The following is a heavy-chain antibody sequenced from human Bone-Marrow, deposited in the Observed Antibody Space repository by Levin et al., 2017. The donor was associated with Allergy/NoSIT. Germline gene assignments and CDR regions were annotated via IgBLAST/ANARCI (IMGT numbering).Heavy chain of an antibody. CDR1: GFTFSDYY. D-gene: IGHD5-12*01. J-gene: IGHJ6*02. CDR2: ISSSGSTI. CDR3: ARRYSGYVAGYYDGMDV. V-gene: IGHV3-11*01. Sequence: GESLKISCAASGFTFSDYYMSWIRQAPGKGLEWVSYISSSGSTIYYADSVKGRFTISRDNAKNSLYLQMNSLRAEDTAVYYCARRYSGYVAGYYDGMDVWGQGTTVTVSS.